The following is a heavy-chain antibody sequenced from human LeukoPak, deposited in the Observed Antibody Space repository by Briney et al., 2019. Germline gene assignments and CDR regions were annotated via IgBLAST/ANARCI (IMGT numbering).Heavy chain of an antibody. J-gene: IGHJ4*02. CDR1: GGSISSYY. Sequence: PSETLSLTCTVSGGSISSYYWSWIRQPPGKGLEWIGYIYYSGSTNYNPSLKSRVTISVDTSKNQFSLKLSSVTAADTAVYYCARGRFREVALGTAVAGTYFDNWGQGALVTVSS. CDR3: ARGRFREVALGTAVAGTYFDN. CDR2: IYYSGST. D-gene: IGHD6-19*01. V-gene: IGHV4-59*01.